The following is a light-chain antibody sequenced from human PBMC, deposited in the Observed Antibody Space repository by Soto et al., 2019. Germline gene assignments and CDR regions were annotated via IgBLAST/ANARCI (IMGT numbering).Light chain of an antibody. Sequence: DIQMTQSPSTLSASVGDRVTITCRASQSISSWLAWYQQKPGKAPKLLIYKASSLESGVPSRFSGRGSGTEFTLEIISLQPDDFATYYCQQYNSYSWTFGQGTKVEIK. CDR2: KAS. CDR3: QQYNSYSWT. V-gene: IGKV1-5*03. J-gene: IGKJ1*01. CDR1: QSISSW.